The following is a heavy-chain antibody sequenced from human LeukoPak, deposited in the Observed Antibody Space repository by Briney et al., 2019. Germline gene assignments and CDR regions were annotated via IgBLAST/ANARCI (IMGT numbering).Heavy chain of an antibody. CDR1: GFTFSSYS. D-gene: IGHD3-22*01. J-gene: IGHJ4*02. Sequence: GGSLRLSCAASGFTFSSYSMNWVRQAPGKGLEWVSSISSSSSYIYYADSLKGRFTISRDNAKNSLYLQMNSLRAEDTAVYYCAREREYYDSSAQWKIPFDYWGQGTLVTVSS. CDR2: ISSSSSYI. CDR3: AREREYYDSSAQWKIPFDY. V-gene: IGHV3-21*06.